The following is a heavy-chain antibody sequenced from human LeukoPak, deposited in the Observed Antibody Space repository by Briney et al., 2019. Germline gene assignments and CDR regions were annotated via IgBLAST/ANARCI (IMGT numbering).Heavy chain of an antibody. Sequence: PSETLSLTCTVSGGSISSYYWSWIRQPPGKGLEWIGYIYYSGSTNYNPSLKSRVTISVDTSKNQFSLKLSSVTAADTAVYYCARDVKSGSHAFDIWGQGTMVTVSS. CDR2: IYYSGST. CDR3: ARDVKSGSHAFDI. V-gene: IGHV4-59*01. CDR1: GGSISSYY. J-gene: IGHJ3*02. D-gene: IGHD1-26*01.